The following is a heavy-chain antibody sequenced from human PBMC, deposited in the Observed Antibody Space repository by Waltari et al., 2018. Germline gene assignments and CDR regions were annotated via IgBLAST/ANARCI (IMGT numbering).Heavy chain of an antibody. D-gene: IGHD6-13*01. CDR2: IIPILGIA. Sequence: QVQLVQSGAEVKKPGSSVKVSCKASGGTFSSYAISWVRQAPGQGLGWMGGIIPILGIANYAQKFQGRVTITADESTSTAYMELSSLRSEDTAVYYCARGGHPLGIAAAGVYYYYMDVWGKGTTVTVSS. V-gene: IGHV1-69*04. CDR3: ARGGHPLGIAAAGVYYYYMDV. J-gene: IGHJ6*03. CDR1: GGTFSSYA.